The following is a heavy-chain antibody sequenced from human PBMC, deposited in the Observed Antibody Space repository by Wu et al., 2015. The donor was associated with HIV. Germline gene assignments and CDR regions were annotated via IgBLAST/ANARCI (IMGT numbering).Heavy chain of an antibody. V-gene: IGHV1-2*06. J-gene: IGHJ4*02. CDR3: TREVPKYRQQLMLPVLCTF. CDR2: IHPDGGGA. Sequence: QVQLVQSGAEVKKPGASVKVSCQTSGYTFTRYYLHWVRQAPGQGLQWMGRIHPDGGGANYAQQFQGRVIMTREKSTSSAFMELTSLKFDDTAIYYCTREVPKYRQQLMLPVLCTFWGQGTLVTVSS. D-gene: IGHD1-1*01. CDR1: GYTFTRYY.